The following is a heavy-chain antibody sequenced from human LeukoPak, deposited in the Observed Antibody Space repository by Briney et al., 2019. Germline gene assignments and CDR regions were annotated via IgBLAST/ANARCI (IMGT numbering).Heavy chain of an antibody. Sequence: SGGSLRLSCATSGFTFGTYAMSWVRQGPGKGLEWVARISNAAGTTNYADSVRGRFTISRDNSQNTLYLQMSSLRVEDTAEYHCAKDGLRGYDFDSWGQGTLVIVSS. V-gene: IGHV3-23*01. D-gene: IGHD5-12*01. CDR2: ISNAAGTT. CDR1: GFTFGTYA. CDR3: AKDGLRGYDFDS. J-gene: IGHJ5*01.